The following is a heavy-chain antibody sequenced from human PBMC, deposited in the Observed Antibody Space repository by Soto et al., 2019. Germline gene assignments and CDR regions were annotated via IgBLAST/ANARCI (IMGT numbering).Heavy chain of an antibody. D-gene: IGHD2-2*02. CDR2: INPSGGST. Sequence: GASVKVSCKASGYTFTSYYMHWVRQVPGQGLEWMGIINPSGGSTSYAQKFQGRVTMTRDTSTSTVYMELSSLRSEDTAVYYCARFGMGYCSSTSCYSDDYYYYGMDVWGQGTTVTVSS. CDR1: GYTFTSYY. V-gene: IGHV1-46*01. CDR3: ARFGMGYCSSTSCYSDDYYYYGMDV. J-gene: IGHJ6*02.